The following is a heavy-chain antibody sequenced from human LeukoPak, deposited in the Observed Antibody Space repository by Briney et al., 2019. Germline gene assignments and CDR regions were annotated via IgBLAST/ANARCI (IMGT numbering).Heavy chain of an antibody. CDR2: IYTSGST. D-gene: IGHD3-3*01. CDR3: ARDGIVLRFLEWPEGYYYYYMDV. Sequence: SETLSLTCTVSGGSISSGSYYWSWIRQPAGKGRKWLGRIYTSGSTNYNPSLQSRVTMSVDTSKNQFSLKLSSVTAADTAVYYCARDGIVLRFLEWPEGYYYYYMDVWGKGTTVTVSS. V-gene: IGHV4-61*02. CDR1: GGSISSGSYY. J-gene: IGHJ6*03.